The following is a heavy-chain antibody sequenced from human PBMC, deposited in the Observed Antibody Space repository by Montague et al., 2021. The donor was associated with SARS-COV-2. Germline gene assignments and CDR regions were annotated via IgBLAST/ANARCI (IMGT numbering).Heavy chain of an antibody. J-gene: IGHJ6*02. CDR2: IYYSGST. Sequence: TLSLTCTVSGGSISSGGYYWSWIRQHPGKGPEWIGYIYYSGSTYYNPSLKSRVTISVDTSKNQFSLKLSSVTAADTAVYYCARAAPWSFRDILTGYYYYYGMDVWGQGTTVTVSS. D-gene: IGHD3-9*01. V-gene: IGHV4-31*03. CDR1: GGSISSGGYY. CDR3: ARAAPWSFRDILTGYYYYYGMDV.